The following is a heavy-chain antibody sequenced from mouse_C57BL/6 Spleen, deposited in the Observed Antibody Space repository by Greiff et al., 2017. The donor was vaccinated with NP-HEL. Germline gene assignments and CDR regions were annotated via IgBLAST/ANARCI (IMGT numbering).Heavy chain of an antibody. CDR3: AREENWSDYYGSSYGAMDY. CDR2: IYPGNGDT. Sequence: QVQLQQSGAELVRPGASVKMSCKASGYTFTSYNMHWVKQTPRQGLEWIGAIYPGNGDTSYNQKFKGKATLTVDKSSSTAYMQLSSLTSEDSAVYVCAREENWSDYYGSSYGAMDYWGQGTSVTVSS. J-gene: IGHJ4*01. D-gene: IGHD1-1*01. V-gene: IGHV1-12*01. CDR1: GYTFTSYN.